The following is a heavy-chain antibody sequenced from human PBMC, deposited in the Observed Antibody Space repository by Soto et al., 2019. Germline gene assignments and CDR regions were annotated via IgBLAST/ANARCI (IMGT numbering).Heavy chain of an antibody. J-gene: IGHJ4*02. CDR3: ASLLGYCSGGSCYSGGFGY. V-gene: IGHV3-21*01. CDR2: ISSSSTYI. D-gene: IGHD2-15*01. CDR1: GFTFSSYA. Sequence: GGSLRLSCAASGFTFSSYAINWVRQAPGKGLDWVSSISSSSTYIYYADSVKGRFTISRDNAKNSLYLQMNSLRAEDTAVYYCASLLGYCSGGSCYSGGFGYWGQGTLVTVSS.